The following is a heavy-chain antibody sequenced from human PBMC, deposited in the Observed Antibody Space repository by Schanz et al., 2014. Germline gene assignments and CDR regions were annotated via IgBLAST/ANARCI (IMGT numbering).Heavy chain of an antibody. D-gene: IGHD2-15*01. V-gene: IGHV3-30-3*01. J-gene: IGHJ6*02. CDR1: GFTLSSYA. CDR3: AKGMGYCSGGTCCDYYYYGLDV. Sequence: QVQLVESGGGVVQPGRSLRLSCAAYGFTLSSYAMHWVRQAPGKGLEWVAVISYDGSNKYYADSVKGRFTISRDNSENTLYLQMNSLSADDTAVFYCAKGMGYCSGGTCCDYYYYGLDVWGQGTTVTVSS. CDR2: ISYDGSNK.